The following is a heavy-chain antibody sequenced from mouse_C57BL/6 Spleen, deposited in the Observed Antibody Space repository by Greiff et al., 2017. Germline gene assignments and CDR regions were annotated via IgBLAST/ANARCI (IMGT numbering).Heavy chain of an antibody. J-gene: IGHJ2*01. CDR3: ARTYYGGYYFDY. D-gene: IGHD2-10*01. Sequence: VQLQQPGAELVMPGASVKLSCKASGYTFTSYWMHWVKQRPGQGLEWIGEIDPSDSYTNYNQKFKGKSTLTVDKSSSTAYMQLSSLTSEDSAVYYCARTYYGGYYFDYWGQGTTLTVAS. V-gene: IGHV1-69*01. CDR1: GYTFTSYW. CDR2: IDPSDSYT.